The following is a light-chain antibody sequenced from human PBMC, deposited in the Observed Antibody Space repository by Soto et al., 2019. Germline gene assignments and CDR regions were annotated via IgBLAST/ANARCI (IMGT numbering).Light chain of an antibody. CDR3: QQYNSFST. CDR2: DAS. J-gene: IGKJ2*01. CDR1: QSIRSW. Sequence: DIQMTQSPSTLSASVGDRVTITCRASQSIRSWLAWYQQKPGKAPNLLIYDASTLQSGVPSRFSGGGSGTEFTLTISSLQPDDFATYYCQQYNSFSTFGQGTKVDI. V-gene: IGKV1-5*01.